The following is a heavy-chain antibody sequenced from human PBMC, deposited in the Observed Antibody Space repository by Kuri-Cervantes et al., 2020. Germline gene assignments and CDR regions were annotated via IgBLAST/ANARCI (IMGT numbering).Heavy chain of an antibody. CDR1: GFTFSSYG. V-gene: IGHV3-30*18. CDR3: AKDDYGSGSYDLYYYYYGMDV. D-gene: IGHD3-10*01. CDR2: ISYDGSNK. Sequence: GESLKISCAAPGFTFSSYGMPWVRQAPGKGLEWVAVISYDGSNKYYADSVKGRFTISRDNSKNTLYLQMNSLRAEDTAVYYCAKDDYGSGSYDLYYYYYGMDVWGQGTTVTVSS. J-gene: IGHJ6*02.